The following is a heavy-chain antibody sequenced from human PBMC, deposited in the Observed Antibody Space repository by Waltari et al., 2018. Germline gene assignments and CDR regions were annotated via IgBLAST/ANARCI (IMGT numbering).Heavy chain of an antibody. D-gene: IGHD2-21*01. V-gene: IGHV4-59*01. CDR1: GCSISSYS. J-gene: IGHJ4*02. Sequence: QVQLQESGPRLVKPSETLSLTCTVPGCSISSYSSSWIRQPPGKGLEGIGFIYYSGSTRYNPSLRSRVTVSVDTAKNQVSRKLSSVTAADRAVDYWARGGGYCGGEGYPHLDYWGQGTLVTVSS. CDR3: ARGGGYCGGEGYPHLDY. CDR2: IYYSGST.